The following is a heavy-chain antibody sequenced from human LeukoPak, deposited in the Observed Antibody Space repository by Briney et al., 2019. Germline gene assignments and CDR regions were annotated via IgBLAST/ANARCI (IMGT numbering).Heavy chain of an antibody. D-gene: IGHD2-21*02. J-gene: IGHJ4*02. Sequence: GESLKISCKGSGYSFTSYWIGWVRQMPGKGLEWRGIIYPGDSDTRYSPSFQGQVTISADKSISAAYLQWSSLKASDTAMYYCARRVVVTAMTEYYFDYWGQGTLATVSS. CDR3: ARRVVVTAMTEYYFDY. CDR1: GYSFTSYW. V-gene: IGHV5-51*01. CDR2: IYPGDSDT.